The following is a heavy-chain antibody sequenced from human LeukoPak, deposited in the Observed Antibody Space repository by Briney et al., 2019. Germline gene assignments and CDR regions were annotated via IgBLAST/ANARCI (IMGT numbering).Heavy chain of an antibody. Sequence: GGSLRLSCAASGFTVSSNYMSWVRQAPGKGLEWVSVIYSGGSTYYADSVKGRFTISRDNSKNTLYLQMNSLRAEDTAVYYCARSRLSTTVDYWGQGTLVTVSS. D-gene: IGHD4-17*01. CDR1: GFTVSSNY. CDR3: ARSRLSTTVDY. CDR2: IYSGGST. J-gene: IGHJ4*02. V-gene: IGHV3-53*01.